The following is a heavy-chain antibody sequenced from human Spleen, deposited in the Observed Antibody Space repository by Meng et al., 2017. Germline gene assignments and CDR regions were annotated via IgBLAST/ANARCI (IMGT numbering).Heavy chain of an antibody. J-gene: IGHJ4*02. CDR1: CGSFSVYS. CDR2: INHSGST. Sequence: WGEGVLEPSCPVSLTWAVYCGSFSVYSGGLIRQPPGKGLGRIGEINHSGSTNYNPSLESRATISVDTSQNNLSLKLSSVTAADSAVYYCARGPTTMAHDFDYWGQGTLVTVSS. D-gene: IGHD4-11*01. V-gene: IGHV4-34*01. CDR3: ARGPTTMAHDFDY.